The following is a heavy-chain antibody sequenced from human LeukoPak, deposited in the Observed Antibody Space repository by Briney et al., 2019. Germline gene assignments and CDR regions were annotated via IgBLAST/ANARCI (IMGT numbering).Heavy chain of an antibody. CDR3: ATRTGGAVPAAIRYDY. J-gene: IGHJ4*02. D-gene: IGHD2-2*01. CDR1: GYTFTSYY. CDR2: FDPEDGET. Sequence: GASVKVSCKASGYTFTSYYMHWVRQAPGKGLEWMGGFDPEDGETIYAQKFQGRVTMTEDTSTDTAYMELSSLRSEDTAVYYCATRTGGAVPAAIRYDYWGQGTLVTVSS. V-gene: IGHV1-24*01.